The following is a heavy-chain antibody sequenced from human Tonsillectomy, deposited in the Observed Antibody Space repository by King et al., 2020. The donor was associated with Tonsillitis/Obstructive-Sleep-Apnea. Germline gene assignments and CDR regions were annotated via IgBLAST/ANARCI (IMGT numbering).Heavy chain of an antibody. D-gene: IGHD1-14*01. CDR1: GGSISSRDYY. CDR3: VGHARDRKSYYYMDF. CDR2: INYNGDT. V-gene: IGHV4-39*01. Sequence: LQLQESGPGLVKPSETLSLTCSVSGGSISSRDYYWGWIRQPPGEGLELIASINYNGDTYYNPSLKSRVTISVDTTKNQFSLKLNSVTAADSTAYYCVGHARDRKSYYYMDFWGKGTTVPVSS. J-gene: IGHJ6*03.